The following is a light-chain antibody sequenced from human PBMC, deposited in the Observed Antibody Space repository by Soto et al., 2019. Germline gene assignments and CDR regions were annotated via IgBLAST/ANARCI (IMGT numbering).Light chain of an antibody. CDR2: DAF. CDR3: QQYGSSSFT. V-gene: IGKV3-20*01. Sequence: EIVLTQSPGTLSLSPGERATLSCRASQSVTNNYLAWYQQKTGQAPRLLIYDAFTRATGIPDRFGGSGSGADVTLTISRLEPEDFAVYYCQQYGSSSFTFGPGTKVDIK. J-gene: IGKJ3*01. CDR1: QSVTNNY.